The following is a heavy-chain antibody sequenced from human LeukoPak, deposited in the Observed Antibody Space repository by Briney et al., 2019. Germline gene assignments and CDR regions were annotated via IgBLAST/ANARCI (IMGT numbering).Heavy chain of an antibody. J-gene: IGHJ4*02. CDR2: ISAYNGNT. V-gene: IGHV1-18*01. CDR1: GYIFTSYG. CDR3: ARDSRRYCSGGSCYLVY. Sequence: ASVKVSCKASGYIFTSYGISWVRQAPGQGLEWMGWISAYNGNTNYAQKLQGRVTMTTDTSTSTAYMELRSLRSDDTAVYYCARDSRRYCSGGSCYLVYWGRGTLVTVSS. D-gene: IGHD2-15*01.